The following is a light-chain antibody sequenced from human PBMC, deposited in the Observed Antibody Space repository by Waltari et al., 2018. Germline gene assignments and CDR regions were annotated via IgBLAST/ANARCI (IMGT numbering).Light chain of an antibody. CDR3: QTGGHGTWV. CDR2: VNSDGSH. CDR1: SGHSSNV. Sequence: QLVLTQSPSASASLGASVKLTRTLSSGHSSNVIAWLQQRPEKGPRYLMKVNSDGSHSKGDEIPGRFSGSSSGAERYLTISSLQSEDEGDYYCQTGGHGTWVFGGGTKLTVL. J-gene: IGLJ3*02. V-gene: IGLV4-69*01.